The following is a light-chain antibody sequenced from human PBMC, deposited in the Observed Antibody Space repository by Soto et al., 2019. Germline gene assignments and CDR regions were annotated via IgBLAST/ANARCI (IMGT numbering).Light chain of an antibody. V-gene: IGLV2-14*03. J-gene: IGLJ1*01. Sequence: QSALTQPASVSGSPGQAITISCSGTSSDVGAFNYVSWYQQHPGKAPKLMIYDVSNRPSGVSNRFSGSKSGNTASPTISGLQAEDEGEYFCSLYTTDSTYVFGPGTKVTVL. CDR2: DVS. CDR3: SLYTTDSTYV. CDR1: SSDVGAFNY.